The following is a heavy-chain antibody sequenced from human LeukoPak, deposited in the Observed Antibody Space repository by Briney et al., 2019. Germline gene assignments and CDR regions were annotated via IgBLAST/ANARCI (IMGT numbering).Heavy chain of an antibody. V-gene: IGHV3-30*04. J-gene: IGHJ4*02. CDR3: ASGGPLDY. CDR1: GFTFSSYA. D-gene: IGHD2-15*01. Sequence: GRSLRLSCAASGFTFSSYAMHWVRQAPGKGLEWVAVISYDGSNRYYADSVKGRFTISRDNSKNTLYLQMNSLRAEDTAVYYCASGGPLDYWGQGTLVTVSS. CDR2: ISYDGSNR.